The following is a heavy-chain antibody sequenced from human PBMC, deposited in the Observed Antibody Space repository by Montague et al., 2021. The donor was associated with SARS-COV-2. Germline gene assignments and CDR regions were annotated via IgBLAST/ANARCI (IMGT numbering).Heavy chain of an antibody. CDR3: ARDPWRITIFGVVTRYGMDV. D-gene: IGHD3-3*01. CDR1: GGSISSSSYY. J-gene: IGHJ6*02. Sequence: SETLSLTCTVSGGSISSSSYYWGWIRQPPGKGLEWIGSIYYSGSTNYNPSLKSRVTISVDTSKNQFSLKLSSVTAADTAVYYCARDPWRITIFGVVTRYGMDVWGQGTTVTVSS. V-gene: IGHV4-39*07. CDR2: IYYSGST.